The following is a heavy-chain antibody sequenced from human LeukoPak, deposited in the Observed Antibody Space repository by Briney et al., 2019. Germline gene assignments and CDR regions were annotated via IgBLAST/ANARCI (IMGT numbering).Heavy chain of an antibody. J-gene: IGHJ3*02. CDR1: GFTFSSYG. Sequence: GTLRLSCAGSGFTFSSYGMSWVRQAPGKGLEWVSYISSSGSTIYYADSVKGRFTISRDNAKTSLYLQMNSLGAEDTAVYYCARDRGYCSGGSCYSDAFDIWGQGTMVTVSS. CDR3: ARDRGYCSGGSCYSDAFDI. CDR2: ISSSGSTI. V-gene: IGHV3-48*04. D-gene: IGHD2-15*01.